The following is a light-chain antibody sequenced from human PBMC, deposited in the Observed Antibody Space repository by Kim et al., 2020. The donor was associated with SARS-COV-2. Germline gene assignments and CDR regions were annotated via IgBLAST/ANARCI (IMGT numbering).Light chain of an antibody. CDR3: QVWDSSSDWV. Sequence: SYELTQPPSVSVAPGKTARITCGGNNIGSKSVHWYQQKPGQAPVLVIYYDSDRPSGIPERFSCSNSGNTATLTISRVEAGDEADYYCQVWDSSSDWVFGGGTQLTVL. CDR1: NIGSKS. J-gene: IGLJ3*02. CDR2: YDS. V-gene: IGLV3-21*04.